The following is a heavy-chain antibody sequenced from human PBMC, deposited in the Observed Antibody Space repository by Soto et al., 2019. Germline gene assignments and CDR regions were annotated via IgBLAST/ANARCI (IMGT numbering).Heavy chain of an antibody. D-gene: IGHD3-10*01. J-gene: IGHJ5*02. Sequence: SQTLGLTCAISGDSVSSDNSVWNWIRQSPSRGLEWLGRTYYRSKWYNDYAVSVRSRITINPDTSKNQFSLQLSSVTPEDTAVYYCARELTLIQRVSNCTDHWGYGSMATVSA. V-gene: IGHV6-1*01. CDR2: TYYRSKWYN. CDR3: ARELTLIQRVSNCTDH. CDR1: GDSVSSDNSV.